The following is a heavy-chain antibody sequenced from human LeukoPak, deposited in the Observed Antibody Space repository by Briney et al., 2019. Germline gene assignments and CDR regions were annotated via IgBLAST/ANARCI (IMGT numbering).Heavy chain of an antibody. CDR3: ARDLGDILTMDASDI. D-gene: IGHD3-9*01. Sequence: ASVKVSCKASGYTFTGYYMHWVRQAPGQGLEWMGWINPNSGGTNYAQKFQGRVTMTRDTSISTAYMELSRLRSDDTAVYYCARDLGDILTMDASDIWGQGTMVTVSS. V-gene: IGHV1-2*02. CDR2: INPNSGGT. CDR1: GYTFTGYY. J-gene: IGHJ3*02.